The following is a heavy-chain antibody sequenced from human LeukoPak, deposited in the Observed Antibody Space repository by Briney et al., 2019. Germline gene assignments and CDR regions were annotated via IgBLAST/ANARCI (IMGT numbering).Heavy chain of an antibody. CDR2: IKQDGSEK. V-gene: IGHV3-7*01. CDR1: GFTFSSYW. Sequence: GGSLRLSCAASGFTFSSYWMSWVRQAPGKGLEWVANIKQDGSEKYYVDSVKGRFTISRDNAKNSLYLQMNSLRAEDTAVYYCASTGGYCSSTSCCGGFDYWGQGTLVTVSS. D-gene: IGHD2-2*01. CDR3: ASTGGYCSSTSCCGGFDY. J-gene: IGHJ4*02.